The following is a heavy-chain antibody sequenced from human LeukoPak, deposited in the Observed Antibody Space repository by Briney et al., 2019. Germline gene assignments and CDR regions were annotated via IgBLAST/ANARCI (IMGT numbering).Heavy chain of an antibody. CDR1: GFTFSSYG. J-gene: IGHJ4*02. Sequence: GGSLRLSCAASGFTFSSYGMHWVRQAPGKGLEWVAFIRYDGSNKYYADSVKGRFTISRDNSKNTLYLQMNSLRAEDTAVYYCAKGGDGYILNLPENWGQGTLVTVSS. CDR3: AKGGDGYILNLPEN. CDR2: IRYDGSNK. D-gene: IGHD5-24*01. V-gene: IGHV3-30*02.